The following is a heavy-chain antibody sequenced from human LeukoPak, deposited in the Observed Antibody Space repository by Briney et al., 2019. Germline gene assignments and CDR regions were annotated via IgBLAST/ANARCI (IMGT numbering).Heavy chain of an antibody. V-gene: IGHV4-30-2*01. J-gene: IGHJ4*02. CDR1: GGSISSSGYS. CDR2: IYHSGST. CDR3: AREGDYYDSSGYAPFDY. D-gene: IGHD3-22*01. Sequence: PSETLSLTCTVSGGSISSSGYSWSWIRQPPGKGLEWIGYIYHSGSTYYNPSLKSRVTISVDTSKNQFSLKLSSVTAADTAVYYCAREGDYYDSSGYAPFDYWGQGTLVTVSS.